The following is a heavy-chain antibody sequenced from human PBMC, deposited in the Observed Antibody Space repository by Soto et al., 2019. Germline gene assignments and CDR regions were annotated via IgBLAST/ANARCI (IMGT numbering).Heavy chain of an antibody. D-gene: IGHD2-2*01. CDR3: ARGVVVPAADYYYYYMDV. CDR1: GYTFTSYD. J-gene: IGHJ6*03. V-gene: IGHV1-8*01. Sequence: QVQLVQSGAEVKKPGASVKVSCKASGYTFTSYDINWVRQATGQGLEWMGWMNPNSGNTGYAQKFQGRVTMTRNTSISTAYMELSSLTSEDTAVYYCARGVVVPAADYYYYYMDVWVKGTTVTVSS. CDR2: MNPNSGNT.